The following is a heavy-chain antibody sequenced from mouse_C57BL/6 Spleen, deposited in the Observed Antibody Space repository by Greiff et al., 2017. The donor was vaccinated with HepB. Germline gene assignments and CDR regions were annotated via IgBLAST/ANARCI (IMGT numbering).Heavy chain of an antibody. V-gene: IGHV1-15*01. CDR2: IDPETGGT. Sequence: QVQLQQSGAELVRPGASVTLSCKASGYTFTDYEMHWVKQTPVHGLEWIGAIDPETGGTAYNQKFKGKAILTADKSSSTAYMELRSLTSEDSAVYYCTTVVATDYYAMDYWGQGTSVTVSS. CDR3: TTVVATDYYAMDY. CDR1: GYTFTDYE. D-gene: IGHD1-1*01. J-gene: IGHJ4*01.